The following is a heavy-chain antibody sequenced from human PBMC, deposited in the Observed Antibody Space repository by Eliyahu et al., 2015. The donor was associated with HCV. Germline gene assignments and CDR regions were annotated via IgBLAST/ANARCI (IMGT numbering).Heavy chain of an antibody. CDR1: GFPFSDYG. CDR2: IWYDGSKK. CDR3: TTLTVASLFDY. D-gene: IGHD6-19*01. V-gene: IGHV3-33*01. Sequence: VQPGKSLRLSCAASGFPFSDYGMHWVRQAPGKGLELVALIWYDGSKKYFPDSVKGRFTISKDNSKNTLYLQMNSLRVEDTAVYYCTTLTVASLFDYWGQGTLVTVSS. J-gene: IGHJ4*02.